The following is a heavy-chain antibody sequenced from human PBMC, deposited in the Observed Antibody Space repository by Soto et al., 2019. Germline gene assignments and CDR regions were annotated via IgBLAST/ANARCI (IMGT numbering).Heavy chain of an antibody. J-gene: IGHJ5*02. CDR1: GGSISSYY. CDR2: IYYSGST. Sequence: SETLSLTCTVSGGSISSYYWSWIRQPPGKGLEWIGYIYYSGSTNYNPSLKSRVTISVYTSKNQFSLKLSSVTAAETAVYYCARVGSEVTGTVNWFDPWGQGTLVTVSS. V-gene: IGHV4-59*12. CDR3: ARVGSEVTGTVNWFDP. D-gene: IGHD1-20*01.